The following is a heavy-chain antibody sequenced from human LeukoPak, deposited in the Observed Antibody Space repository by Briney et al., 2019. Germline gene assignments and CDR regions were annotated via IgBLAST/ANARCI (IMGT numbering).Heavy chain of an antibody. CDR3: ARDWAYDILTGYLLQSGGFDP. Sequence: SETLSLTCTVSGGSVSSGSYYWSWIRQPPGKGLEWIGYIYYSGSTTYNPSPKSRVTISLDTSMNQFSLKLSSVTAADTAVYYCARDWAYDILTGYLLQSGGFDPWGQGTLVTVSS. CDR2: IYYSGST. J-gene: IGHJ5*02. CDR1: GGSVSSGSYY. D-gene: IGHD3-9*01. V-gene: IGHV4-61*01.